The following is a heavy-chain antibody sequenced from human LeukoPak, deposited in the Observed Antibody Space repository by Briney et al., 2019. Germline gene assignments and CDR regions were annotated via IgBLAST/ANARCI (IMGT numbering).Heavy chain of an antibody. D-gene: IGHD4-23*01. V-gene: IGHV4-39*01. Sequence: PSETLSLTCTVSGGSISSSSYYWGWIRQPPGKGLEWIGSIYYSGSTYYNPSLKSRVTISVDTSKNQFSLKLSSVAAADTALYYCARRWDFGCNSPGVGYSFDIWGQGKMVTVSS. CDR1: GGSISSSSYY. CDR3: ARRWDFGCNSPGVGYSFDI. J-gene: IGHJ3*02. CDR2: IYYSGST.